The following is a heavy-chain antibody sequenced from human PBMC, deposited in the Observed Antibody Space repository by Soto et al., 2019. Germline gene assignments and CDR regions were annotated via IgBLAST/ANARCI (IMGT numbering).Heavy chain of an antibody. Sequence: SVKVSCKASGGTFSSYTISWVRQAPGQRLEWMGRIIPSLGITKYAQKFQGRVTITRDTSASTAYMELSSLRSEDTAVYYCARGASHLTWYFDLWGRGTLVTVS. CDR2: IIPSLGIT. CDR3: ARGASHLTWYFDL. J-gene: IGHJ2*01. D-gene: IGHD3-16*01. V-gene: IGHV1-69*02. CDR1: GGTFSSYT.